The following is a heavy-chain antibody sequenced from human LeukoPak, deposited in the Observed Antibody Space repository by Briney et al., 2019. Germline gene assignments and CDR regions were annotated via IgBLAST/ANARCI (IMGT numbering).Heavy chain of an antibody. CDR1: GYTLTELS. J-gene: IGHJ4*02. V-gene: IGHV1-24*01. CDR3: ARVSLYYYDSSGYYAPPDFDY. Sequence: ASVKVSCKVSGYTLTELSMHWVRQAPGKGLEWMGGFDHEDGETIYAQKFQGRVTMTEDTSTDTAYMELSRLRSDDTAVYYCARVSLYYYDSSGYYAPPDFDYWGQGTLVTVSS. D-gene: IGHD3-22*01. CDR2: FDHEDGET.